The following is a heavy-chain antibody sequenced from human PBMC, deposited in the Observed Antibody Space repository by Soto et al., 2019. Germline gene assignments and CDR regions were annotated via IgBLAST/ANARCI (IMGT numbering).Heavy chain of an antibody. CDR3: AKEQTPHFYGSSVYPRPFDY. Sequence: GGSLRLSCAASGFTFSSYGMHWVRQAPGKGLEWVAIISYDGSNKYYADSVKGRFTVSRDNSKNTLYVEMNSLRAEDTAVYYCAKEQTPHFYGSSVYPRPFDYWGQGTLVTVSS. J-gene: IGHJ4*02. CDR1: GFTFSSYG. V-gene: IGHV3-30*18. D-gene: IGHD3-22*01. CDR2: ISYDGSNK.